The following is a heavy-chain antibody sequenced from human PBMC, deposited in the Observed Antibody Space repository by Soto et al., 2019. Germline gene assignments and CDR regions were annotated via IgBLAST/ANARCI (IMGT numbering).Heavy chain of an antibody. Sequence: ETLSLTCTVSGGSISSYYWCWIRQPPGKGLEWIGYIYYSGSTNYNPSLKSRVTISVDTSKNQFSLKLSSVTAADTAVYYCARGKYQMLYKWFDPSGQGTLVTFSS. J-gene: IGHJ5*02. CDR2: IYYSGST. V-gene: IGHV4-59*01. CDR3: ARGKYQMLYKWFDP. CDR1: GGSISSYY. D-gene: IGHD2-2*01.